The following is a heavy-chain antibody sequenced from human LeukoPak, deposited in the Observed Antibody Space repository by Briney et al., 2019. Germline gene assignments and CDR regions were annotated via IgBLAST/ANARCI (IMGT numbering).Heavy chain of an antibody. CDR3: AREIGQLGVRGYFNY. CDR1: GGSISSYY. CDR2: IYYTGST. V-gene: IGHV4-59*01. J-gene: IGHJ4*02. D-gene: IGHD6-6*01. Sequence: SETLSLTCTVSGGSISSYYWSWIRQPPGKGLDCIGYIYYTGSTNYNPSLKSRATISVDTSKNQFSLKLNSVTAADTAVYYCAREIGQLGVRGYFNYWGQGTLVTVSS.